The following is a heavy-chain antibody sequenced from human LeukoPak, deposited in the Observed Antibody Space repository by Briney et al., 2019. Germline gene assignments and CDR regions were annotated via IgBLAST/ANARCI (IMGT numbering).Heavy chain of an antibody. Sequence: GGSLRLSCAASGFTFSNAWMHWVRQAPGKGLVWVSRVNSDESRTDYADSVKGRFTVSRDNAENTLFLQMNSLRAEDTAVYFCARGLRPQSSSWYAVLDYWGQGTLVTVSS. CDR2: VNSDESRT. CDR3: ARGLRPQSSSWYAVLDY. V-gene: IGHV3-74*01. CDR1: GFTFSNAW. D-gene: IGHD6-13*01. J-gene: IGHJ4*02.